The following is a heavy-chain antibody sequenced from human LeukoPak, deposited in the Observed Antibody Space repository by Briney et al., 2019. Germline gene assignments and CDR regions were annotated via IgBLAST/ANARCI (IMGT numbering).Heavy chain of an antibody. Sequence: PSETLPLTCGVSGGSITSTNWWSWVRQPPGQGLEWIGEISLTGRTNYNPSLIGRVIMSLDESRNQLSLTLTSVTAADTAMYYCTRESGPYCPFGYWGQGTLVVVPS. CDR1: GGSITSTNW. D-gene: IGHD1-26*01. CDR3: TRESGPYCPFGY. J-gene: IGHJ4*02. CDR2: ISLTGRT. V-gene: IGHV4-4*02.